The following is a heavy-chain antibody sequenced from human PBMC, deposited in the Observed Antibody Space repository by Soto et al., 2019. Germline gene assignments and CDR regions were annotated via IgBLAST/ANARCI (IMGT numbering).Heavy chain of an antibody. CDR3: ARDEPVITMVRGGTSYYYYMDV. V-gene: IGHV3-48*01. J-gene: IGHJ6*03. CDR2: ISSSSSTI. Sequence: GGSLRLSCAASGFTFSSYSMNWVRQAPGKGLEWVSYISSSSSTIYYADSVKGRFTISRDNAKNSLYLQMNSLRAEDTAVYYCARDEPVITMVRGGTSYYYYMDVWGKGTTVTVSS. CDR1: GFTFSSYS. D-gene: IGHD3-10*01.